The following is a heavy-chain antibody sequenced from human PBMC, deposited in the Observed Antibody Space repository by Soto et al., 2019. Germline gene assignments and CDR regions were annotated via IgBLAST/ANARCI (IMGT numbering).Heavy chain of an antibody. CDR3: AHIAYYGSSSLDN. Sequence: QITLKESGPTLVKPTQTLTLTCPVSGFSLSTSGVGVAWIRQPPGKALQWLGIIYWDDDKRYSPSLRSRLTITKDSSKHQVVLSMANRQSVETAPYFCAHIAYYGSSSLDNWGQGTLVSVSS. V-gene: IGHV2-5*02. D-gene: IGHD3-10*01. CDR1: GFSLSTSGVG. J-gene: IGHJ4*02. CDR2: IYWDDDK.